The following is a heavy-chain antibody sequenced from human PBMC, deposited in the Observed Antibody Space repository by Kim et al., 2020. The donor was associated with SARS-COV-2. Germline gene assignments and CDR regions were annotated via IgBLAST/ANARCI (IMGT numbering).Heavy chain of an antibody. CDR2: IIPIFGTA. J-gene: IGHJ6*02. Sequence: SVKVSCKASGGTFSSYAISWVRQAPGQGLEWMGGIIPIFGTANYAQKFQGRVTITADESTSTAYMELSSLRSEDTAVYYCARLTMVRGYYYYGMDVWGQGTTVTVSS. V-gene: IGHV1-69*13. CDR3: ARLTMVRGYYYYGMDV. CDR1: GGTFSSYA. D-gene: IGHD3-10*01.